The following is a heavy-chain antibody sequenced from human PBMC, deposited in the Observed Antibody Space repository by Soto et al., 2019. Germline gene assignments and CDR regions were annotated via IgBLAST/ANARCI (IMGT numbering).Heavy chain of an antibody. V-gene: IGHV3-30*18. Sequence: GGSLRLSCAASGFTFNTYGMHLVRQSPGKGLEWVAFISYDGSENYYVDSVKGRFTISKDNSKNTLYLQMNSLRPEDTAVYYCEKCPNFYCSSPNCYKYYFDHWGQGRRVTVSS. J-gene: IGHJ4*02. CDR2: ISYDGSEN. D-gene: IGHD2-2*02. CDR1: GFTFNTYG. CDR3: EKCPNFYCSSPNCYKYYFDH.